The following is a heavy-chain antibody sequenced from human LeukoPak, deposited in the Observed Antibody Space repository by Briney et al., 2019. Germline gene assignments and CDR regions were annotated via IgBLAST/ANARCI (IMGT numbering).Heavy chain of an antibody. J-gene: IGHJ4*02. Sequence: PGGSLRLSCAASGFTFSSYEMNWVRQAPGKGLEWVSYISSSSSTIYYADSVKGRYTISRDNAKNSLYLHMSSLRAEDTAVYYCAKLTGYNTGWFGIDYWGQGTVVTVSS. CDR1: GFTFSSYE. CDR3: AKLTGYNTGWFGIDY. CDR2: ISSSSSTI. D-gene: IGHD6-19*01. V-gene: IGHV3-48*03.